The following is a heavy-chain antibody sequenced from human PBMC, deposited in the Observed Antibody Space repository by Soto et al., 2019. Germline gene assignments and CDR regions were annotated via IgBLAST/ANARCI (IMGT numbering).Heavy chain of an antibody. V-gene: IGHV4-39*01. Sequence: SETLSLTCTFSVVSISSSSYYWGWIRQPPWKGLEWIGSIYYSGSTYYNPSLKSRVTISVDTSKNQFSLKLSSVTAADTAVYYCARGFSSGWYYGYYYYYYGMDVYGQAIMVSVSS. CDR2: IYYSGST. J-gene: IGHJ6*01. CDR1: VVSISSSSYY. CDR3: ARGFSSGWYYGYYYYYYGMDV. D-gene: IGHD6-19*01.